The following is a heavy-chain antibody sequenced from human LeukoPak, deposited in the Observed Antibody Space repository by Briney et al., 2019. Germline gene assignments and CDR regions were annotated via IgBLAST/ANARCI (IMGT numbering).Heavy chain of an antibody. Sequence: PETLSLTCTVSGGSISSYYWSWIRQPPGKGLEWIGYIYYSGSTNYNPSLKSRVTISVDTSKNQFSLKLSSVTAADTAVYYCASWRSGYYSRLDYWGQGTLVTVSS. D-gene: IGHD3-22*01. J-gene: IGHJ4*02. CDR2: IYYSGST. V-gene: IGHV4-59*01. CDR3: ASWRSGYYSRLDY. CDR1: GGSISSYY.